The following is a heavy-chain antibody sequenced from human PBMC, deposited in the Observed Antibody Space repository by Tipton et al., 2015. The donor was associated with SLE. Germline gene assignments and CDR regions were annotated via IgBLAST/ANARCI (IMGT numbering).Heavy chain of an antibody. CDR3: GRDRPPDWNLDAIDV. CDR2: ISSSGSAT. Sequence: SLRLSCTASGFTFSNYAMNWVRQAPGKGLGWVSLISSSGSATYYADSVQGRFAISRDNSKNTVYLHMSSLRAEDTAVYYCGRDRPPDWNLDAIDVWGQGSMVIVSS. J-gene: IGHJ3*01. D-gene: IGHD1-1*01. CDR1: GFTFSNYA. V-gene: IGHV3-23*01.